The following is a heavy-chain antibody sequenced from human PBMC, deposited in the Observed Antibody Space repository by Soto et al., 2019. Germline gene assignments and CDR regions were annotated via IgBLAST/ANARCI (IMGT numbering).Heavy chain of an antibody. CDR2: IKSKSDGGTT. CDR1: GFTFSNAW. V-gene: IGHV3-15*01. Sequence: LRLSCAASGFTFSNAWMNWVRQAPGKGLEWVGRIKSKSDGGTTDYAAPVQGRFIVSRDDSKNTLYLQMQSLRTEDTAVYYCATDPFSGSYYGFYIWGQGTMVTVSS. D-gene: IGHD1-26*01. CDR3: ATDPFSGSYYGFYI. J-gene: IGHJ3*02.